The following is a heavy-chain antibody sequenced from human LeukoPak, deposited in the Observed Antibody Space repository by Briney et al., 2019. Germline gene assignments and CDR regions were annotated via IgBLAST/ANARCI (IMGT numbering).Heavy chain of an antibody. CDR3: ARLARRGFEYFQH. CDR2: IYYSGST. J-gene: IGHJ1*01. D-gene: IGHD5-12*01. V-gene: IGHV4-59*08. Sequence: SETLSLTCTVSGGSISSYYWSWIRQPPGKGLEWNGYIYYSGSTNYNPSLKSRVTISVDTSKNQFSLKLSSVTAADTAVYYCARLARRGFEYFQHWGQGTLVTVSS. CDR1: GGSISSYY.